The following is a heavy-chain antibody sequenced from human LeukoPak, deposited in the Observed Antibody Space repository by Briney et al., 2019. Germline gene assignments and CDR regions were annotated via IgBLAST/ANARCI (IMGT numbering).Heavy chain of an antibody. D-gene: IGHD6-13*01. J-gene: IGHJ6*03. CDR2: INPSGGST. V-gene: IGHV1-46*01. CDR3: ARRSYSSSWYYYYYMDV. Sequence: ASVKVSCKASGYTFTSYYMHWVRQAPGQGLEWMGIINPSGGSTSYAQKFQGRVTMTRDTSTSTVYMELSSLRSEDTAVYYCARRSYSSSWYYYYYMDVWGKGTTVTASS. CDR1: GYTFTSYY.